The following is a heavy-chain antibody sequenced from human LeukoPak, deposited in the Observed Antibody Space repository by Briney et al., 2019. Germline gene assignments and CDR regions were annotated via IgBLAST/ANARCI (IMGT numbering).Heavy chain of an antibody. Sequence: GGSLRLFCAASGFTFSSYSMNWVRQAPGKGLEWVSYISSSSSTIYYADSVKGRFTISRDNAKNSLYLQMNSLRDEDTAVYYCARDPALGQWLADDAFDIWGQGTMVTVSS. J-gene: IGHJ3*02. D-gene: IGHD6-19*01. CDR2: ISSSSSTI. CDR1: GFTFSSYS. CDR3: ARDPALGQWLADDAFDI. V-gene: IGHV3-48*02.